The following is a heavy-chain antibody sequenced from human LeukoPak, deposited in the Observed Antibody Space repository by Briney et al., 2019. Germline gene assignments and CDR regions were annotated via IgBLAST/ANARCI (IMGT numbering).Heavy chain of an antibody. CDR3: AKYPIRP. CDR2: ITNDGSST. CDR1: GFTFSGSW. V-gene: IGHV3-74*01. D-gene: IGHD2/OR15-2a*01. Sequence: PGGSLRLSCAASGFTFSGSWMHWVRQAPGKGLVWVSRITNDGSSTTYADFVKGRFTISRDNAKNTLYLQMNSLRAEDTAVYYCAKYPIRPWGQGTLVTVSS. J-gene: IGHJ5*02.